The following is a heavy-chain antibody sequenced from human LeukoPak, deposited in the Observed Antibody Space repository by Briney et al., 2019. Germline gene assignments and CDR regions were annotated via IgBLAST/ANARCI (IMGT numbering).Heavy chain of an antibody. V-gene: IGHV3-15*01. D-gene: IGHD3-16*01. CDR3: TTETPDMITFGGVP. Sequence: GGSLRLSCAASGFTFSNAWMSWVRQAPGEGLEWVGRIKSKTDGGTTDYAAPVKGRFTISRDDSKNTLYLQMNSLKTEDTAVYYCTTETPDMITFGGVPWGQGTLVTVSS. CDR1: GFTFSNAW. J-gene: IGHJ4*02. CDR2: IKSKTDGGTT.